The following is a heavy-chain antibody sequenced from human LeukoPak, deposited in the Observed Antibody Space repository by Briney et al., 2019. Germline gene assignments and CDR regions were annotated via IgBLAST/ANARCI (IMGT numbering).Heavy chain of an antibody. D-gene: IGHD6-13*01. CDR1: GYTFTSYG. CDR2: ISAYNGNT. Sequence: GASVKVSCKASGYTFTSYGISWVRQDPAQGLEWMGWISAYNGNTNYAQRLQGRVTMTTDTSTSTAYMELRSLRSDDTAVYYCARNGIAATNSPLDYWGQGTLVALS. V-gene: IGHV1-18*01. J-gene: IGHJ4*02. CDR3: ARNGIAATNSPLDY.